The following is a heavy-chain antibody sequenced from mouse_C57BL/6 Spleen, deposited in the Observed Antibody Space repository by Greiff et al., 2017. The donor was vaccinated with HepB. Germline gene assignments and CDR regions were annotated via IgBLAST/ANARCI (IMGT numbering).Heavy chain of an antibody. V-gene: IGHV1-53*01. CDR1: GYTFTSYW. CDR2: INPSKGGT. Sequence: QVQLQQPGTELVKPGASVKLSCKASGYTFTSYWMHWVKQRPGQGLEWIGNINPSKGGTNYNEKFKSKATLTVDKSSSTAYMQLSSLTSEDSAVYYCARRSHGNWGRDYFDYWGQGTTLTVSS. D-gene: IGHD2-1*01. CDR3: ARRSHGNWGRDYFDY. J-gene: IGHJ2*01.